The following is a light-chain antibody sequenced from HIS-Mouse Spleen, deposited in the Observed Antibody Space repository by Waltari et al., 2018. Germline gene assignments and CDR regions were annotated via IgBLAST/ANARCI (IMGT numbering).Light chain of an antibody. V-gene: IGLV2-8*01. CDR3: SSYAGSNNLV. J-gene: IGLJ2*01. Sequence: QSALTQPPSASGSPGQSVTISCTGTSSDVVGYNYFSWYQQHTGKAPKLMIYEVSKRPSGVPDRFSGSKSGNTASLTVSGLQAEDEADYYCSSYAGSNNLVFGGGTKLTVL. CDR2: EVS. CDR1: SSDVVGYNY.